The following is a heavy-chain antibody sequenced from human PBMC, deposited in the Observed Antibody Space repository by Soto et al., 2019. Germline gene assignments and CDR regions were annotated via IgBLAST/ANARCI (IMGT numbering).Heavy chain of an antibody. CDR2: ISNDGSDE. V-gene: IGHV3-30*18. J-gene: IGHJ4*02. Sequence: QVQLVESGGGVVQPGRSLRLSCAASGFTFSKFGMHWLRQAPGRGLEWVAGISNDGSDEYYVDSVKGRFNISRDNSQIKLTLQMNSLRFEDTAVYFCAKDRRQWGDSHFEKRGQGTHVTVSS. D-gene: IGHD2-21*02. CDR1: GFTFSKFG. CDR3: AKDRRQWGDSHFEK.